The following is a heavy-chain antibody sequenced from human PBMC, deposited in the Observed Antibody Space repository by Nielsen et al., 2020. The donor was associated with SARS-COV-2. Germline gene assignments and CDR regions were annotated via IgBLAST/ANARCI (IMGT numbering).Heavy chain of an antibody. J-gene: IGHJ4*02. D-gene: IGHD1-26*01. Sequence: WIRQPPGKGLEWVAVISYDGSNKYYVDSVKGRFTISRDNSKNTLYLQMNSLRAEDTAVYYCARVGSGSYFGVFDYWGQGTLVTVSS. CDR2: ISYDGSNK. CDR3: ARVGSGSYFGVFDY. V-gene: IGHV3-30*04.